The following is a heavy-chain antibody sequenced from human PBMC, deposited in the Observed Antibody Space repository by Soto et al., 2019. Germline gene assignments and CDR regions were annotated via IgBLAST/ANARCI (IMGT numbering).Heavy chain of an antibody. V-gene: IGHV4-31*02. CDR3: ARSVFP. J-gene: IGHJ5*02. Sequence: WIWIRQHPGKGLEWIGYIYYSGSTYYNPSLKSRVTISVDTSKNQFSLKLSSVTAADTAVYYCARSVFPRGQGTLVTVSS. CDR2: IYYSGST.